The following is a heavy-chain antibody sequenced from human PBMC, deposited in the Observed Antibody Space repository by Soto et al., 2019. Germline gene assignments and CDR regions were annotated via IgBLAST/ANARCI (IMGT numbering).Heavy chain of an antibody. V-gene: IGHV3-11*06. CDR2: ISSSSSYT. J-gene: IGHJ3*02. Sequence: PGGSLRLSCAASGFTFSDYYMSWIRQAPGKGLEWVSYISSSSSYTNYADSVKGRFTISRDNAKNSLYLQMNSLRAEDTAVYYCAREERYSSSWYAFDIWGQGTMVTVS. CDR3: AREERYSSSWYAFDI. D-gene: IGHD6-13*01. CDR1: GFTFSDYY.